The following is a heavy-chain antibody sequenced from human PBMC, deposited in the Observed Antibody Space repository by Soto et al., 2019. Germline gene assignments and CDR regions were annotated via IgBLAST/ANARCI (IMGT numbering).Heavy chain of an antibody. CDR3: ARSKGSGWEGGFAP. J-gene: IGHJ5*02. V-gene: IGHV1-18*04. CDR2: ISDYNGNT. CDR1: GYTFTSYG. Sequence: QVKLVQSGAEVKKPGASVKVSCKASGYTFTSYGISWVRQAPGQGLEWMGWISDYNGNTNCAQKLQGRVTMNTAPSTSTDYMELGSLGSDATAVYYCARSKGSGWEGGFAPSGQGTLVTVSS. D-gene: IGHD6-19*01.